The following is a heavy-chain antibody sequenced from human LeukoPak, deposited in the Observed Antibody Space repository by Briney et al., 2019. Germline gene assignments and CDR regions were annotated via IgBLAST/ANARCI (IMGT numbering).Heavy chain of an antibody. CDR3: AGGDSSGWYFDY. J-gene: IGHJ4*02. CDR1: GFIFEEHG. D-gene: IGHD6-19*01. Sequence: GGSLRLSCAASGFIFEEHGMSWVRQVPGKGLEWVSGINWSGGSTGYAGSAKGRFTISRDNAKNSLYLQMNSLRAEDTALYYCAGGDSSGWYFDYWGQGILVTVSS. CDR2: INWSGGST. V-gene: IGHV3-20*04.